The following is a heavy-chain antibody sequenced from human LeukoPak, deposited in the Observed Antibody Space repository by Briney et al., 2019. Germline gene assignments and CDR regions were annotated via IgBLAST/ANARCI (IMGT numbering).Heavy chain of an antibody. Sequence: PGGSLRLSCAASGFTFTIYAMNWVRQAPGKGLEWVSVIGTSGDNIHYADSVKGRFTISRDNSKNTLFLQMNSLRAEDTAVYYCARYSQTGDPRYWGQGALVTVSS. D-gene: IGHD7-27*01. V-gene: IGHV3-23*01. CDR3: ARYSQTGDPRY. J-gene: IGHJ4*02. CDR1: GFTFTIYA. CDR2: IGTSGDNI.